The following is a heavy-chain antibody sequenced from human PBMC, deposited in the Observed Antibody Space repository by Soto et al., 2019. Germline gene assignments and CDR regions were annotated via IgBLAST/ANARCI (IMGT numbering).Heavy chain of an antibody. J-gene: IGHJ6*02. CDR1: GFTFSSYS. D-gene: IGHD6-6*01. CDR2: ISSSSSYI. CDR3: ARDYSSYYRYYYYYGMGV. Sequence: EVQLVESGGGLVKPGGSLRLSCAASGFTFSSYSMNWVRQAPGKGLEWVSSISSSSSYIYYADSVKGRFTISRDNAKNSLYLQMNSLRAEDTGVYYCARDYSSYYRYYYYYGMGVWGQGTTVTVSS. V-gene: IGHV3-21*01.